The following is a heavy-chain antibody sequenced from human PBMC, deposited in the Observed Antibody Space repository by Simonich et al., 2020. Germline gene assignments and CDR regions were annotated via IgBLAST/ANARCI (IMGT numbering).Heavy chain of an antibody. CDR1: GYTLTGYY. J-gene: IGHJ6*02. CDR2: INPNSGGT. Sequence: GAEVKKPGASVKVSCKASGYTLTGYYMPWVRQAPGQGLEWMGRINPNSGGTNYEQKFQGRVPMTRDTSLSTAYMELSRLRSDDTAVYYCARVPGIYYYYGMDVWGQGTTVTVSS. D-gene: IGHD3-10*01. CDR3: ARVPGIYYYYGMDV. V-gene: IGHV1-2*06.